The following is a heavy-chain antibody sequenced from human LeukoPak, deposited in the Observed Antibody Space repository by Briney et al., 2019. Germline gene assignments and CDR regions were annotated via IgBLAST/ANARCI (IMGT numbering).Heavy chain of an antibody. CDR1: GFTFSNYE. CDR2: ISSSASPI. CDR3: ARAPYSSSWALPDFDY. J-gene: IGHJ4*02. Sequence: PGGSLRLSCAASGFTFSNYEMNWVRQAPGKGLEWVSYISSSASPIYYADSVKGRFTISRDNAKNSLYLQMNSLRAEDTAVYYCARAPYSSSWALPDFDYWGQGTLVTVSS. D-gene: IGHD6-13*01. V-gene: IGHV3-48*03.